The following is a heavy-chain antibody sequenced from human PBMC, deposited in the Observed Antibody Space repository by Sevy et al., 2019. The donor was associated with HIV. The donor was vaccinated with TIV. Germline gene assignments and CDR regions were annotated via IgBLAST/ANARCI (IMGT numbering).Heavy chain of an antibody. CDR3: AREGFTSSSFGWFDP. CDR1: GGSISYYY. Sequence: SETLSLTCTVSGGSISYYYWTWIRQPPGKGLEWISYIYDSGRTNYNPSLKSRVTISVDTSKNQFSLKLSSVTAADTAVYYCAREGFTSSSFGWFDPWGQGTLVTVSS. J-gene: IGHJ5*02. V-gene: IGHV4-59*13. CDR2: IYDSGRT. D-gene: IGHD6-13*01.